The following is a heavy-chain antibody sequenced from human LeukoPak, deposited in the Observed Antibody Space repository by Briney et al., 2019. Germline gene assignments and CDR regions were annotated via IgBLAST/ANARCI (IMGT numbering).Heavy chain of an antibody. Sequence: GGSLRLSCAASGFTFDDYAMHWVRQPPGKGLEWVSLISGDGGSTYYADSVKGRSTVSRDNSKNSLYLQMNSLRTEDTALYYCAKDLYSSMDSWGQGTLVTVSS. CDR3: AKDLYSSMDS. CDR2: ISGDGGST. CDR1: GFTFDDYA. D-gene: IGHD6-13*01. J-gene: IGHJ5*01. V-gene: IGHV3-43*02.